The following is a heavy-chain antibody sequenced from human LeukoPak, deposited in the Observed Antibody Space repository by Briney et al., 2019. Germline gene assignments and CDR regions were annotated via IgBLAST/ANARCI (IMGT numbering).Heavy chain of an antibody. CDR3: AKDHGDYSFDY. V-gene: IGHV3-23*01. CDR1: GFTFSSYG. CDR2: ISGSGAKT. Sequence: PGASLRLSCAASGFTFSSYGMSWVRQAPGKGLVWVSAISGSGAKTFYADSVKGRFTISRDNSKNTLYLQMNSLRAEDTAVYYCAKDHGDYSFDYWGQGTLVTVSS. D-gene: IGHD4-17*01. J-gene: IGHJ4*02.